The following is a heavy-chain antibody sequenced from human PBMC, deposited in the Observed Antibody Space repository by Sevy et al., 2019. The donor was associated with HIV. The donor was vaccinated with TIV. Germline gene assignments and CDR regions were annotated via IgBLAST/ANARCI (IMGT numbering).Heavy chain of an antibody. D-gene: IGHD2-15*01. Sequence: GGSLRLSCAASGFTFSSYWMHWVRQAPGKGLVWVSRSNSDGSSTSYADSVKGRFTISRDNAKNTLYLQMNSLRAEDTAVYYCARDGDSVVVVAAFYFDYWGQGTLVTVSS. V-gene: IGHV3-74*01. J-gene: IGHJ4*02. CDR1: GFTFSSYW. CDR2: SNSDGSST. CDR3: ARDGDSVVVVAAFYFDY.